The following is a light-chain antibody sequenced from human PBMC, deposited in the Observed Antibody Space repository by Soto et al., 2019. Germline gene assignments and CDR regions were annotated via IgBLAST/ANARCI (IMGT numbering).Light chain of an antibody. V-gene: IGKV3-20*01. CDR2: SVS. CDR3: QQYGDLPVT. J-gene: IGKJ3*01. CDR1: QSVRGNS. Sequence: EVVLTQSPGTLSLSPGEGATLSCRASQSVRGNSLAWYQQKPGQAPRLLIYSVSSRATGIPDRFSGSGSGKDFTLTISRLEPEDFAVYYCQQYGDLPVTFGPGITVEIK.